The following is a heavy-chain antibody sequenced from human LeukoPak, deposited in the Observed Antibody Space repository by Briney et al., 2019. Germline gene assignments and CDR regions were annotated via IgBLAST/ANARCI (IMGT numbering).Heavy chain of an antibody. CDR1: GCTFSSYA. D-gene: IGHD5-24*01. CDR3: ARTRDGYNFRLDY. Sequence: GSSVKVSCKASGCTFSSYAISWVRQAPGQGLEWMGGIIPIFGTANYAQKFQGRVTITTDESTSTAYMELSSLRSEDTAVYYCARTRDGYNFRLDYWGQGTLVTVSS. J-gene: IGHJ4*02. V-gene: IGHV1-69*05. CDR2: IIPIFGTA.